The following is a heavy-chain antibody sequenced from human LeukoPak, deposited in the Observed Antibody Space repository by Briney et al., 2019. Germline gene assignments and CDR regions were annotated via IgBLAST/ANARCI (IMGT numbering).Heavy chain of an antibody. V-gene: IGHV4-4*02. J-gene: IGHJ4*02. CDR3: ARHSGRGYSYGYSY. Sequence: SETLSLTCAVSGDSITSSNWWSWVRQPPGKGLEWIGEIYHSGSTNYNPSLQSRVTISVDKSKNQFSLKLSSVTAADTAVYYCARHSGRGYSYGYSYWGQGTLVTVSS. CDR1: GDSITSSNW. CDR2: IYHSGST. D-gene: IGHD5-18*01.